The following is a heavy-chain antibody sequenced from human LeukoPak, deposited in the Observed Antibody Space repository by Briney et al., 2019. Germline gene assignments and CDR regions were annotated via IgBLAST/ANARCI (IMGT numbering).Heavy chain of an antibody. Sequence: PGRSLSLSCAVSGFTFNSHHMHWVRQAPNKGLDWVAVAPHDGTSPSHAASVNGRFTISRDNSKDMVFLQMDSLRVDDTAIYYCARQSLRASGLDHWGQGVLVTVSS. V-gene: IGHV3-30*03. CDR2: APHDGTSP. CDR3: ARQSLRASGLDH. D-gene: IGHD5/OR15-5a*01. CDR1: GFTFNSHH. J-gene: IGHJ4*02.